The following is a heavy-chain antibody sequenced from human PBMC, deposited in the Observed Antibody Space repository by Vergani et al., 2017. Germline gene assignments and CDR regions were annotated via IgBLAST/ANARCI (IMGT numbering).Heavy chain of an antibody. CDR3: ARGKMNYYDSSGYYYRYYYGMDV. V-gene: IGHV4-34*01. CDR1: GGSFSGYY. CDR2: INHSGST. Sequence: QVQLQQWGAGLLKPSETLSLTCAVYGGSFSGYYWNWIRQPPGKGLEWIGEINHSGSTNYNPSLKRRVTISFDTSKNQFSLKLYSVTAADTAVYYCARGKMNYYDSSGYYYRYYYGMDVWGQGTTVTVSS. D-gene: IGHD3-22*01. J-gene: IGHJ6*02.